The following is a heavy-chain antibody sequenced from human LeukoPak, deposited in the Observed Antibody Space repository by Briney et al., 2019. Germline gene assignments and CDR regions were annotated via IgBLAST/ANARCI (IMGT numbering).Heavy chain of an antibody. D-gene: IGHD4-23*01. V-gene: IGHV4-4*07. CDR3: ARDRTYGGNSGFDY. CDR1: GGSISSYY. Sequence: SETLSLTCTVSGGSISSYYWSWVRQPAGKGLEWIGRIYTTGSTNYNPSLKSRVTMSVDTSKNQFSLNLTSVTPADTAVYYCARDRTYGGNSGFDYWGRGTLVTVSS. J-gene: IGHJ4*02. CDR2: IYTTGST.